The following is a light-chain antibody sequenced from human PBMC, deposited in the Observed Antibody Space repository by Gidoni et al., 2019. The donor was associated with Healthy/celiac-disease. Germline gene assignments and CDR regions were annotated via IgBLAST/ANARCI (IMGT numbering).Light chain of an antibody. Sequence: QSVLTQPPSASGTPGQRVTISCSGSSSTIGSNTVNWYQQLPGTAPKLLIYRNNQRPSGVPDRFSGSKSGTSASLAIGGLQSEYEADYYCAAWDDSLNGPVFGGGTKLTVL. V-gene: IGLV1-44*01. CDR3: AAWDDSLNGPV. CDR2: RNN. CDR1: SSTIGSNT. J-gene: IGLJ3*02.